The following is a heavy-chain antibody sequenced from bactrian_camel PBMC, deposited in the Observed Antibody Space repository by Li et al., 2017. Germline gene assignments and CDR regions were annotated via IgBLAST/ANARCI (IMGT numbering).Heavy chain of an antibody. D-gene: IGHD6*01. CDR2: ITAGGGSP. J-gene: IGHJ4*01. Sequence: HVQLVESGGGSVQAGGSLRLSCLVSGNIRSWHCLTWFRQAPGKEREGIARITAGGGSPAYADSVKGRFTVSRDNTKNTVSLQMNSLKTDDTAVYYCATGDGASHEYAFWGQGTQVTVS. CDR3: ATGDGASHEYAF. CDR1: GNIRSWHC. V-gene: IGHV3S1*01.